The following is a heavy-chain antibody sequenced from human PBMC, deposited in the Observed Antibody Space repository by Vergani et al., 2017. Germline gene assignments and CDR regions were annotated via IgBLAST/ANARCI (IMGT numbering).Heavy chain of an antibody. CDR3: ARARGRAPYYYYMDV. Sequence: EVQLVESGGGLVQPGGSLRLSCAASGFSFSSYSMNWVRQAPGKWLEWVSYISSSSSTIYYADSVKGRFTISRDNAKNSLYLQMNSLRAEDTAVYYCARARGRAPYYYYMDVWGKGTTVTVSS. CDR2: ISSSSSTI. V-gene: IGHV3-48*04. CDR1: GFSFSSYS. J-gene: IGHJ6*03.